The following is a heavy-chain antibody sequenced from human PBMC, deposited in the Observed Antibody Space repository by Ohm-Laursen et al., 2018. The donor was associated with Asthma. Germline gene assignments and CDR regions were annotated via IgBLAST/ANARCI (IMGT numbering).Heavy chain of an antibody. V-gene: IGHV1-2*06. Sequence: GASVKVSCKASGYTFTGYYMHWVRQAPGQGLEWMGRINPNSGGTNYAQKFQGRVTMTRDTSISTAYMELSRLRSDDTAVYYCARVSGSYILFDYWGQGTLVTVSS. CDR2: INPNSGGT. D-gene: IGHD1-26*01. CDR3: ARVSGSYILFDY. J-gene: IGHJ4*02. CDR1: GYTFTGYY.